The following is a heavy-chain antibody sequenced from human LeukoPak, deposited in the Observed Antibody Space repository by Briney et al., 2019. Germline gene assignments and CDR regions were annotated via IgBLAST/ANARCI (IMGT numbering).Heavy chain of an antibody. CDR3: ARGFRHSAVAGPY. V-gene: IGHV4-59*01. Sequence: SETLSLTCTVSGGPINSYYWSWIRQPPGKGLEWIGFIYYSGSTNYNPSLKSRVTMSVDTSKNQFSLKLSSVTAADTAVYYCARGFRHSAVAGPYWGQGTLVTVSS. CDR2: IYYSGST. D-gene: IGHD6-19*01. J-gene: IGHJ4*02. CDR1: GGPINSYY.